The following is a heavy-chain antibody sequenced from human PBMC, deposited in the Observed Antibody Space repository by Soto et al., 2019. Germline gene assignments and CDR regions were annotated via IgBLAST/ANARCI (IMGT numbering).Heavy chain of an antibody. V-gene: IGHV1-18*01. Sequence: QVQLVQSGAEVKKPGASVKVSCKASGYTFTSYGISWVRQAPGQGLEWMGWISAYNGNTNYAQMFQGRVSMTTDTSTTTAYLDRRSIRSDDTAVYYCERAGGNSGYYRVFASGAQGPLAPVPS. CDR2: ISAYNGNT. CDR3: ERAGGNSGYYRVFAS. J-gene: IGHJ4*02. D-gene: IGHD5-12*01. CDR1: GYTFTSYG.